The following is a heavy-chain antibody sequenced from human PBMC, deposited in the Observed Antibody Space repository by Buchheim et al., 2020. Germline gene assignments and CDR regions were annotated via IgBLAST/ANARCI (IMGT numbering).Heavy chain of an antibody. CDR1: GFTFSSYG. Sequence: QVQLVESGGGVVQPGRSLRLSCAASGFTFSSYGMHWVRQAPGKGLEWVAVISYDGSNKYYADSVKGRFTIYRDNSKNTLYLQMNSLRAEDTAVYYCAKDRGTMIVVYWFDPWGQGTL. CDR3: AKDRGTMIVVYWFDP. V-gene: IGHV3-30*18. CDR2: ISYDGSNK. J-gene: IGHJ5*02. D-gene: IGHD3-22*01.